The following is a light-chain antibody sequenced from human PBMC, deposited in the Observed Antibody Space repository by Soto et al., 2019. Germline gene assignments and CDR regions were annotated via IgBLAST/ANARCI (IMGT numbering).Light chain of an antibody. CDR2: KAS. V-gene: IGKV1-5*03. Sequence: EIQMTQSPSSLSGSVGDRVTIXCRASQTFSSSLDWYQQKPGKAPKRLIYKASTLKSGGPSRFSGSGSGTEFTRPISSLQPEDFATYYCQHYNSYSEAFGQGTKVDIK. CDR3: QHYNSYSEA. J-gene: IGKJ1*01. CDR1: QTFSSS.